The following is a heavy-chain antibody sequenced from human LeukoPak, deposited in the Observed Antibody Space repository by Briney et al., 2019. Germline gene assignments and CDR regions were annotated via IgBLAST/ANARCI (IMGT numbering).Heavy chain of an antibody. D-gene: IGHD2-15*01. CDR2: IYISGST. J-gene: IGHJ4*02. V-gene: IGHV4-61*02. CDR1: GDSISSGSYY. Sequence: SETLSLTCTVSGDSISSGSYYWSWIRQPAGKGLEWIGRIYISGSTNYNPSLKSRVTISVDTSKNQFSLNLTSVTAADTAVYYCAKVLVNVAAIDYWGQGTLVTVSS. CDR3: AKVLVNVAAIDY.